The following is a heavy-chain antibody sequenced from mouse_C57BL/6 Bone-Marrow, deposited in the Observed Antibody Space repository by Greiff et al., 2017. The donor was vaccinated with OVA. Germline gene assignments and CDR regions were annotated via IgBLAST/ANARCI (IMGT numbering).Heavy chain of an antibody. Sequence: QVQLQQPGAELVKPGASVKLSCKASGYTFTSYWMHWVKQRPGQGLEWIGMIHPNSGSTNYNEKFKGKATLTVDKSSSTAYMQLSSLTSEDSAVYYCARLAIYEPYGGQGTTLTVSS. CDR1: GYTFTSYW. CDR3: ARLAIYEPY. D-gene: IGHD2-3*01. V-gene: IGHV1-64*01. J-gene: IGHJ2*01. CDR2: IHPNSGST.